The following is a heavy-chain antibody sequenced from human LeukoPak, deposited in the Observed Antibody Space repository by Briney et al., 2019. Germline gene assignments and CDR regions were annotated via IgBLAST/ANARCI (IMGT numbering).Heavy chain of an antibody. V-gene: IGHV3-7*01. J-gene: IGHJ4*02. Sequence: GGSLRLSCAASGFTFSDSWMTWVRQAPGRGREWVAEINQDGNTKSYMDPVEGRFTISRDNARNSMYLQMSSLRAEDTAVYYCARDPAYGALDYWGQGTLVTVSS. CDR2: INQDGNTK. CDR1: GFTFSDSW. CDR3: ARDPAYGALDY. D-gene: IGHD4-17*01.